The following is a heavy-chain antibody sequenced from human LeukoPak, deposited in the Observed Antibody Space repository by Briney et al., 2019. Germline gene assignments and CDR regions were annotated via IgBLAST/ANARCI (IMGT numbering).Heavy chain of an antibody. D-gene: IGHD1-26*01. CDR1: GVSISSGGYY. J-gene: IGHJ4*02. CDR3: ARVTVGALKGPSRFDY. V-gene: IGHV4-61*08. CDR2: IYYSGST. Sequence: PSETLSLTCTVSGVSISSGGYYWSWIRQPPGKGLEWIGYIYYSGSTNYNPSLKSRVTISVDASKNQFSLKLSSVTAADTAVYYCARVTVGALKGPSRFDYWGQGTLVTVSS.